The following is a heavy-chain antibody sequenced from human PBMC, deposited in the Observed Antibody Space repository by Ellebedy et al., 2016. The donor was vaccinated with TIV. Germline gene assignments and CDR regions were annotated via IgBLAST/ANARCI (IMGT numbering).Heavy chain of an antibody. D-gene: IGHD3-16*01. Sequence: SGPTLVKPTETLTLTCTFSGFSLNTHEVGVGWIRQPPGKALEWHALVYGDNDKRYSPSLKSRLTITKDTSKNQVVITMTNMDLVDTATYSCAHRRGLWGAFDVWGQGTMVTVSS. J-gene: IGHJ3*01. CDR3: AHRRGLWGAFDV. CDR1: GFSLNTHEVG. V-gene: IGHV2-5*02. CDR2: VYGDNDK.